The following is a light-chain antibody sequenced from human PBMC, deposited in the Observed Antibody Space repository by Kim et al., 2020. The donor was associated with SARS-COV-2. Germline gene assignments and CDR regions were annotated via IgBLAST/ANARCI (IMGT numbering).Light chain of an antibody. CDR3: NSRDSSGISYV. CDR1: SLRSYY. Sequence: ALEQTVRITCQGDSLRSYYASWYQQKPGQAPVLVIYGKNNRPSGIPDRFSGSSSGNTASLTITGAQAEDEADYYCNSRDSSGISYVFGTGTKVTVL. CDR2: GKN. J-gene: IGLJ1*01. V-gene: IGLV3-19*01.